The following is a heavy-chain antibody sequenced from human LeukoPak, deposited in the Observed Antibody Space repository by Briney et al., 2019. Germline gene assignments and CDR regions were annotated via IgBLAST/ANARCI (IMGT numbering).Heavy chain of an antibody. CDR1: GYTFTRYG. V-gene: IGHV1-18*01. CDR3: ARAVVAGGATFFYYYYYMDV. CDR2: ISAYNGNT. Sequence: ASVKVSCNASGYTFTRYGIGWVRQAPGQGLEWMGWISAYNGNTNYAQKLQGRVTMTTHTSTSTAYLELRSLRSDDTAVYYCARAVVAGGATFFYYYYYMDVWGKGTTVTVSS. J-gene: IGHJ6*03. D-gene: IGHD1-26*01.